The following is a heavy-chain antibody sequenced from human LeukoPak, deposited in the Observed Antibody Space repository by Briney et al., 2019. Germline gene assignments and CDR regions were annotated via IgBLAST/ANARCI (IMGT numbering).Heavy chain of an antibody. J-gene: IGHJ4*02. CDR3: AKDTCSSTSCSNDY. V-gene: IGHV3-9*02. Sequence: PGRSLRLSCAASGFTSDDYAMHWVRQAPGKGLEWVSGITWNSGDIGYADSVKGRFTISRDNAKNSLYLQMNSLRAEDTALYYCAKDTCSSTSCSNDYWGQGTLVTVSS. CDR1: GFTSDDYA. CDR2: ITWNSGDI. D-gene: IGHD2-2*01.